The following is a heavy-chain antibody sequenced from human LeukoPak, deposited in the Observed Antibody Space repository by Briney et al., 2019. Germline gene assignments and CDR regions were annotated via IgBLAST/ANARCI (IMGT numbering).Heavy chain of an antibody. CDR1: GGPVSSSIHY. CDR2: IYYNGNT. D-gene: IGHD6-19*01. V-gene: IGHV4-39*07. Sequence: SETLSLTCTVSGGPVSSSIHYWAWIRQPPGKGLEWIGTIYYNGNTYSYPSLQSRVTMSIDTSQNQFSLNLNSVTAADTAVYYCARDISSGWYAPMDDAFDIWGQGTMVTVSS. CDR3: ARDISSGWYAPMDDAFDI. J-gene: IGHJ3*02.